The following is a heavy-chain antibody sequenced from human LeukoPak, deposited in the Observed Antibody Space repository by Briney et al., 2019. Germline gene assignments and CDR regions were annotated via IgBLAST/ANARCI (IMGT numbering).Heavy chain of an antibody. Sequence: PSETLSLTCTVSGGSISSYYWNWIRQPPGKGLEWIGYIYYSGSTNYNPSLKSRVTISVDTSKNQFSLKLSSVTAADTAVYYCARDLNYYDSSGYDWAFDIWGQGTMVTVSS. CDR1: GGSISSYY. J-gene: IGHJ3*02. V-gene: IGHV4-59*01. CDR2: IYYSGST. CDR3: ARDLNYYDSSGYDWAFDI. D-gene: IGHD3-22*01.